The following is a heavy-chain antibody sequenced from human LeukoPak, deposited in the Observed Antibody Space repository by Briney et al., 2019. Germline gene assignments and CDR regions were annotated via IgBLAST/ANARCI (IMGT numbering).Heavy chain of an antibody. V-gene: IGHV3-23*01. CDR2: ISGSGGST. CDR1: GFTFSIYA. J-gene: IGHJ4*02. D-gene: IGHD2-15*01. Sequence: RAGSLRLSCAASGFTFSIYAMSWVRQAPGKGLEWVSAISGSGGSTYYADSVKGRFTISRDNSKNTLYLQMNSLRAEDTAVYYCAKEYGEEDIVVVWGQGTLVTVSS. CDR3: AKEYGEEDIVVV.